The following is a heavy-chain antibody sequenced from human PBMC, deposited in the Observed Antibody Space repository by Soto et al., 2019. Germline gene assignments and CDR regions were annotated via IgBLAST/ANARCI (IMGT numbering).Heavy chain of an antibody. D-gene: IGHD1-26*01. J-gene: IGHJ4*02. CDR3: ARGGGSDSFDY. V-gene: IGHV4-30-2*01. CDR2: INNLETT. CDR1: GASITYGGYS. Sequence: SETLSVTSTFSGASITYGGYSWSWIRQTPGKGLEWIGYINNLETTFYNPSFESRLTLSIDRAKNQFSLNLNSMSAADRAVYFCARGGGSDSFDYWGQGILVTVSS.